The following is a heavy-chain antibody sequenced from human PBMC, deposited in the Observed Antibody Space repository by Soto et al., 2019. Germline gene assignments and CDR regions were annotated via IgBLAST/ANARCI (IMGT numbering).Heavy chain of an antibody. Sequence: QVQLVQSGAEVKKPGASVKVSCKASGYTFTSYGISWVRQAPGQGLEWMGWISAYNGNTNYAQKLQGRVTMTTDTSTSTDYMELRSLRSDDTAVYYCARVADTDIVVVPAAMDMDVWGKGTTVTVSS. CDR3: ARVADTDIVVVPAAMDMDV. J-gene: IGHJ6*03. V-gene: IGHV1-18*01. D-gene: IGHD2-2*01. CDR2: ISAYNGNT. CDR1: GYTFTSYG.